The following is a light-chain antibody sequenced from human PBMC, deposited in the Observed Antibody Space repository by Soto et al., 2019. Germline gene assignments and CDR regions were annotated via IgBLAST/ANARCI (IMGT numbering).Light chain of an antibody. CDR1: QDVGNF. Sequence: QMTQSPSSLSASIGDRVTISCQASQDVGNFLNWYQQRPGKAPYLLIYDASNLDSGVSSRFSGSGSGRDFSFTITSLQPDDVATYFCQQYGSLPITFGQGTRLENK. CDR3: QQYGSLPIT. J-gene: IGKJ5*01. V-gene: IGKV1-33*01. CDR2: DAS.